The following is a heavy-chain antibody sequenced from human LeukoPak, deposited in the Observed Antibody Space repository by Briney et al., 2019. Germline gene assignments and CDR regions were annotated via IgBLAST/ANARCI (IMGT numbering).Heavy chain of an antibody. J-gene: IGHJ4*02. Sequence: PGGPLRLSCAASGFTVSSNYMSWVRQAPGKGLEWVSVIYSGGSTYYADSVKGRFTISRDTSKNTLYLQMNSLRAEDTAVYYCARGSAAPRITMVRGVIIWAFDYWGQGTLVTVSS. CDR2: IYSGGST. V-gene: IGHV3-66*01. D-gene: IGHD3-10*01. CDR3: ARGSAAPRITMVRGVIIWAFDY. CDR1: GFTVSSNY.